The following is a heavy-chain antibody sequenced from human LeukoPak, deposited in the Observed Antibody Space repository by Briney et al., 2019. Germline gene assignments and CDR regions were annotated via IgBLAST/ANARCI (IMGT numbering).Heavy chain of an antibody. CDR3: AKDYSSGSSSLFDY. CDR2: ISWNSGSI. D-gene: IGHD6-6*01. CDR1: GFTFDDYA. V-gene: IGHV3-9*01. Sequence: PGGSLRLSCAASGFTFDDYAMHWVRQAPGKGLEWVSGISWNSGSIGYADSVKGRFTISRDNAKNSLYLQMNSLRAEDTALYYCAKDYSSGSSSLFDYWGQGTPVTVSS. J-gene: IGHJ4*02.